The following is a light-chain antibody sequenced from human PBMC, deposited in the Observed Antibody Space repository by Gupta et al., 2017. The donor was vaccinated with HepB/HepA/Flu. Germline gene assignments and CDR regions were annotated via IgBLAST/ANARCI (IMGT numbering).Light chain of an antibody. CDR1: QSVSSS. CDR2: GAS. J-gene: IGKJ4*01. CDR3: QQYKNWPLT. Sequence: EIVVTQSPATLSVSPGERATLSCRASQSVSSSLAWYQQKPGQAPRLLIYGASTRATGIPTRFSGSGSGTXFTLTIXSLQSEDFAVYYCQQYKNWPLTFGXGTKVEIK. V-gene: IGKV3-15*01.